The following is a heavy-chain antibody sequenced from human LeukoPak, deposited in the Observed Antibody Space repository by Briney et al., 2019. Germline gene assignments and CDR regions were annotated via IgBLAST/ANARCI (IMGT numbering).Heavy chain of an antibody. CDR3: ARHLHQYYYGMDV. J-gene: IGHJ6*02. CDR1: GGSISSYY. D-gene: IGHD4-11*01. Sequence: SETLSLTCTVSGGSISSYYWSWIRQPPGKGLEWIGYIYYSGSTYYNPSLKSRVTISVDTSKNQFSLKLSSVTAADTAVYYCARHLHQYYYGMDVWGQGTAVTVSS. V-gene: IGHV4-59*04. CDR2: IYYSGST.